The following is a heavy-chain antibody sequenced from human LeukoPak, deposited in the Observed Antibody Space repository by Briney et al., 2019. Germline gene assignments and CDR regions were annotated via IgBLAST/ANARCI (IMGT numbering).Heavy chain of an antibody. V-gene: IGHV1-2*02. CDR2: INPNSGGT. CDR3: ARPCRGVQNWFDP. J-gene: IGHJ5*02. D-gene: IGHD3-10*01. Sequence: GASVKVSCKASGYTFTGYYMHWVRQAPGQGLEWMGWINPNSGGTNYAQKFQGRVTITRDTSISTAYMELSRLRSDDTAVYYCARPCRGVQNWFDPWGQGTLVTVSS. CDR1: GYTFTGYY.